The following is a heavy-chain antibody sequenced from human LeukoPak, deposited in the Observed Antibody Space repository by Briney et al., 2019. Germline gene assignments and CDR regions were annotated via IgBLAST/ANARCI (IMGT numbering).Heavy chain of an antibody. Sequence: SETLSLTCTVSGGSISSSSYYWGWIRQPPGKGLEWIGSIYYSGSTYYNPSLKSRVTISVDTSKNQFSLKLSSVTAADTAVYYCARGNDSSSVDYYYYYYMDVWGKGTTVTVSS. CDR1: GGSISSSSYY. D-gene: IGHD6-6*01. V-gene: IGHV4-39*07. CDR2: IYYSGST. J-gene: IGHJ6*03. CDR3: ARGNDSSSVDYYYYYYMDV.